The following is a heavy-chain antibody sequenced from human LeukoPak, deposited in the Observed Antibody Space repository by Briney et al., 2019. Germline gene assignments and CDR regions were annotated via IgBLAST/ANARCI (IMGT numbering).Heavy chain of an antibody. J-gene: IGHJ4*02. CDR1: GFTFNDYY. CDR3: AGDFLEYSSSWYFDY. Sequence: GGSLRLSCAASGFTFNDYYMSWVRQAPGKGLEWVSYISSSGSTIYYADSVKGRFTISRDNAKNSLYLQMNSLRAEDTAVYYCAGDFLEYSSSWYFDYWGQGTLVTVSS. D-gene: IGHD6-13*01. V-gene: IGHV3-11*01. CDR2: ISSSGSTI.